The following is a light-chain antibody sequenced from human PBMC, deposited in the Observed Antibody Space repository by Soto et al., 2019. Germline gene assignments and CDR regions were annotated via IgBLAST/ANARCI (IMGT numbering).Light chain of an antibody. V-gene: IGKV3-20*01. CDR2: VAS. CDR3: QHYGRSPWT. J-gene: IGKJ1*01. Sequence: LTQSPGTLSLSPGERATLSCRASQTIGGNFLAWYQQKPGQAPRLLIHVASRMAPGTPDRFSGSGSGTDFTLTIDRLEPEDFALYFCQHYGRSPWTFGQGTEVEIK. CDR1: QTIGGNF.